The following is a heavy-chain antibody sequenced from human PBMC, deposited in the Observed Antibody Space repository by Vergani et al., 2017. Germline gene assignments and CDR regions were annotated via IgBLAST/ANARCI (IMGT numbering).Heavy chain of an antibody. CDR2: ISAYNGNT. CDR1: GYTFTSYG. D-gene: IGHD3-3*01. Sequence: QVQLVQSGAEVKKPGASVKVSCKASGYTFTSYGISWVRQAPGQGLEWMGWISAYNGNTNYAQKLQGRVTMTTDTSTSTAYMELRSLRSDDTAVYYCARILEYYDFWSGYLGRGYGMDVWGQGTTVTVSS. J-gene: IGHJ6*02. CDR3: ARILEYYDFWSGYLGRGYGMDV. V-gene: IGHV1-18*01.